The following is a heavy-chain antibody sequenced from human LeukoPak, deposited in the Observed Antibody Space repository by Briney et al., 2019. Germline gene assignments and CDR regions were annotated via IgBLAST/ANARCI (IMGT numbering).Heavy chain of an antibody. V-gene: IGHV3-21*01. CDR3: ARDAVAETDIDY. Sequence: PGGSLRLSCTAYGFTFSAHIMNWVRQAPGKGLEWVSSISGGSSYIYYADSMEGRFTISRDNAKNSLFLQMNSLRAEDTAVYYCARDAVAETDIDYWGQGTLVTVSS. CDR1: GFTFSAHI. CDR2: ISGGSSYI. D-gene: IGHD6-19*01. J-gene: IGHJ4*02.